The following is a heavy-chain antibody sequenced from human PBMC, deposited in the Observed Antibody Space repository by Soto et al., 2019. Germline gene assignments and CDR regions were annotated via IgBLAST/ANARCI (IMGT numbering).Heavy chain of an antibody. Sequence: PSETLSLTCTVSGGSLSSYYWTWIRQPPGKGLEWIGYVYYSGNTNYNPSLKSRVTISVDTSKNQFSVKLGSVTAADTAVYYCAKDSGRDGYNPPVRLDPWRQGPLVTVSS. CDR3: AKDSGRDGYNPPVRLDP. D-gene: IGHD5-12*01. CDR2: VYYSGNT. J-gene: IGHJ5*02. V-gene: IGHV4-59*01. CDR1: GGSLSSYY.